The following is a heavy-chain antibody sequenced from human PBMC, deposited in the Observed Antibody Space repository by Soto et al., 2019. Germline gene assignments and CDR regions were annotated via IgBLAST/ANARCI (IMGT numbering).Heavy chain of an antibody. J-gene: IGHJ6*03. CDR1: GFTFSSYA. D-gene: IGHD2-2*01. V-gene: IGHV3-23*01. CDR3: AKGEGSSTSRIYYYYYYMDV. CDR2: ISGSGGST. Sequence: EVQLLESGGGLVQPWGSLRLSCAASGFTFSSYAMSWVRQAPGKGLEWVSAISGSGGSTYYADSVKGRFTISRDNSKNTLYLQMNSLRAEDTAVYYCAKGEGSSTSRIYYYYYYMDVWGKGTTVTVSS.